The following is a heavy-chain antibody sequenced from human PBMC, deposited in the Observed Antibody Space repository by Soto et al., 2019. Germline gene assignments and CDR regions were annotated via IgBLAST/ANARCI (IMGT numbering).Heavy chain of an antibody. CDR3: ARVYSKGAFDI. CDR2: IVPMFGIP. J-gene: IGHJ3*02. Sequence: SVKVSCKASGGTFSSYAINWVRQAPGQGLEWMGRIVPMFGIPNFAPKFQGRVTMTADKSTSTAYMELSSLRSEDTAVYYCARVYSKGAFDIWGQGTMVTVSS. D-gene: IGHD4-4*01. V-gene: IGHV1-69*04. CDR1: GGTFSSYA.